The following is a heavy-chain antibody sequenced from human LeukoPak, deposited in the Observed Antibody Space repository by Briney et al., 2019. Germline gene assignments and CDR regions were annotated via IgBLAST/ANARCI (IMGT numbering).Heavy chain of an antibody. D-gene: IGHD5-24*01. Sequence: GGSLRLSCAASGFTFSGYGMHWVRQAPGKGLEWVAVISYDGSNKYYADSVKGRFTISRDNSKNTLYLQMNSLRAEDTAVYYCAKGEILFDYWGQGTLVTVSS. V-gene: IGHV3-30*18. CDR3: AKGEILFDY. CDR1: GFTFSGYG. CDR2: ISYDGSNK. J-gene: IGHJ4*02.